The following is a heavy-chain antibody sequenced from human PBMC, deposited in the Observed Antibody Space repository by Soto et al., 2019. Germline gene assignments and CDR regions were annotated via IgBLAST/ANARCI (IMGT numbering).Heavy chain of an antibody. CDR3: ARVGEGYYYDSSGYYDY. CDR1: GYTFTSYY. CDR2: INPSGGST. J-gene: IGHJ4*02. Sequence: GASVKVSCKASGYTFTSYYMHWVRQAPGQGLEWMGIINPSGGSTSYAQKFQGRVTMTRDTSTSTVYMELSSLRSEDTAVYYFARVGEGYYYDSSGYYDYWGQGTLVTVSS. V-gene: IGHV1-46*01. D-gene: IGHD3-22*01.